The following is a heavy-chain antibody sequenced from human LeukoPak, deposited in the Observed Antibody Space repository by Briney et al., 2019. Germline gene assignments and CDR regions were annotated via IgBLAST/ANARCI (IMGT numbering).Heavy chain of an antibody. V-gene: IGHV3-30*18. CDR1: GFTFSSYG. Sequence: GRSLRLSCAASGFTFSSYGMHWVRQAPGKGLEWVAVISYDGSNKYYADSVKGRFTISRDNSKNTLYLQMNSLRAEDTAVYYCAKDYRYSYGPYDAFDIWGQGTMVTVSS. J-gene: IGHJ3*02. CDR2: ISYDGSNK. D-gene: IGHD5-18*01. CDR3: AKDYRYSYGPYDAFDI.